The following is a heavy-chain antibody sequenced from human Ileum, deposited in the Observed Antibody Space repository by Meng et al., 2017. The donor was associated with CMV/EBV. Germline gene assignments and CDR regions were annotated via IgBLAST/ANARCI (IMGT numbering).Heavy chain of an antibody. V-gene: IGHV3-21*01. Sequence: GGSLRLSCAASGFTFSSYSMNWVRQAPGKGLEWVSSISSSSSYIYYADSVQGRFTISRDNAKNSLYLQMNSLRAEDTAVYYCARDRHCGGDCSLDYYYGMDVWGQGTTVTVSS. CDR2: ISSSSSYI. D-gene: IGHD2-21*01. J-gene: IGHJ6*02. CDR3: ARDRHCGGDCSLDYYYGMDV. CDR1: GFTFSSYS.